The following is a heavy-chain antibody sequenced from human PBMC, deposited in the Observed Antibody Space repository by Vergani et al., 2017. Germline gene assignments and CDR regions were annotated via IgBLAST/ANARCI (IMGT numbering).Heavy chain of an antibody. J-gene: IGHJ6*02. CDR2: IWYDGSNK. CDR1: GFTFSSYG. Sequence: QVQLVESGGGVVQPGRSLRLSCAASGFTFSSYGMHWVRQAPGKGLEWVAVIWYDGSNKYYADSVKGRFTISRDNSKNTLYLQMNSLSAEDTAVYYCAGDHYYGSGSYSDYYYGMDGWGQGTTVTVSS. D-gene: IGHD3-10*01. V-gene: IGHV3-33*01. CDR3: AGDHYYGSGSYSDYYYGMDG.